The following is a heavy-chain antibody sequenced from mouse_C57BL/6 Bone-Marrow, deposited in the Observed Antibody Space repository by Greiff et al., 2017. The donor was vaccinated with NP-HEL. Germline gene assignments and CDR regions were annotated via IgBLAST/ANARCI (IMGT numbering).Heavy chain of an antibody. Sequence: QVQLQQSGAELAKPGASVKLSCKASGYTFTSYWMHWVKQRPGQGLEWIGYINPCRGFATSNQKFKDKATLTADKSSSTAYMQLSSLTYEDSAVYYCARGIDYYGKSFFDYWGQGTTLTVSS. J-gene: IGHJ2*01. CDR2: INPCRGFA. CDR3: ARGIDYYGKSFFDY. D-gene: IGHD1-1*01. CDR1: GYTFTSYW. V-gene: IGHV1-7*01.